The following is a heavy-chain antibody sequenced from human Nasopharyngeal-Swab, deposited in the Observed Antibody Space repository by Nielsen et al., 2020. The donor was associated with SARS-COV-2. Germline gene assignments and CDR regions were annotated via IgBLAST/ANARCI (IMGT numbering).Heavy chain of an antibody. CDR2: ISSSGSTI. Sequence: GEPLKISCAASGFTFSDYYMSWIRQAPGKGLEWVSYISSSGSTIYYADSVKGRFTISRDNAKNSLYLQMNSLRAEDTAVYYCAPFWSGYYDYYYGMDVWGQGTTVTVSS. CDR3: APFWSGYYDYYYGMDV. V-gene: IGHV3-11*01. D-gene: IGHD3-3*01. CDR1: GFTFSDYY. J-gene: IGHJ6*02.